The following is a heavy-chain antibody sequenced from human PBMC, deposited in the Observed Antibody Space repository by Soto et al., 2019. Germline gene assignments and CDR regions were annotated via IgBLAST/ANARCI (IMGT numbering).Heavy chain of an antibody. CDR1: GFSISTHA. J-gene: IGHJ4*02. D-gene: IGHD6-19*01. CDR3: ARDSSAWPNCFGS. CDR2: FSGRSGDT. Sequence: GGSLRLSCVASGFSISTHALTWVRQAPGKGLEWVSSFSGRSGDTYYAASVKGRFTISGDSSKNTVILQMNNLRADDTALYYWARDSSAWPNCFGSWGQGIQGAVSS. V-gene: IGHV3-23*01.